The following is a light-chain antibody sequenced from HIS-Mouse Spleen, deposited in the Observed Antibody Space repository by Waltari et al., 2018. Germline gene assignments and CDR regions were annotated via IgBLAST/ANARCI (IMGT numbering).Light chain of an antibody. V-gene: IGKV1-9*01. CDR1: QGISSY. CDR2: AAS. J-gene: IGKJ2*01. Sequence: DIQLTQSPSFLSASVGDRVTITSRANQGISSYLAWYQQKPGKAPKLLIYAASTLQSGVPSRFSGSGSGTEFTLTISSLQPEDFATYYCQQLNSYPYTFGQGTKLEIK. CDR3: QQLNSYPYT.